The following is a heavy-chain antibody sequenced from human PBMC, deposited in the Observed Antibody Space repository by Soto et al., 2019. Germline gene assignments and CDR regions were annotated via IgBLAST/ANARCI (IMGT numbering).Heavy chain of an antibody. V-gene: IGHV4-59*01. D-gene: IGHD6-13*01. CDR3: ARGRRYSSSWYVLAY. Sequence: PSETLSLTCTVSGGSISSYYWSWIRQPPGKGLEWIGYIYYSGSTNYNPSLKSRVTISVDTSKNQFSLKLSSVTAADTAVYYCARGRRYSSSWYVLAYWGQGTLVTVSS. J-gene: IGHJ4*02. CDR1: GGSISSYY. CDR2: IYYSGST.